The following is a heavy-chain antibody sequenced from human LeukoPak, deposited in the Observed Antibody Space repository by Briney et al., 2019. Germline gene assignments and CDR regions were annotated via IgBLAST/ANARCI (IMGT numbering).Heavy chain of an antibody. J-gene: IGHJ4*02. CDR2: IGGSGGST. CDR3: AKGRDYGDYEGGFDY. CDR1: GFTFSSYA. D-gene: IGHD4-17*01. Sequence: GGSLRLSCAASGFTFSSYAMSWVRQAPGKGLEWVSAIGGSGGSTYYADSVKGRFTISRDNSKNTLYLQMNSLRAEDTAVYYCAKGRDYGDYEGGFDYWGQGTLVTVSS. V-gene: IGHV3-23*01.